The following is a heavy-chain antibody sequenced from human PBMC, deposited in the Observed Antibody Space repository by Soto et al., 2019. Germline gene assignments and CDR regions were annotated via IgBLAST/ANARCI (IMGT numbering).Heavy chain of an antibody. CDR2: ISVSGGNT. Sequence: EVQLLESGGGLVQPGGSLRLSCAASGLTFSSYAMSWVRQAPGKGLEWVSTISVSGGNTYSADSVKGRFTISRDNSKNTLYLPMSSLRAEDTAIYFCATVTFGGVIVDWGQGTMVTVSS. J-gene: IGHJ3*01. CDR3: ATVTFGGVIVD. D-gene: IGHD3-16*02. V-gene: IGHV3-23*01. CDR1: GLTFSSYA.